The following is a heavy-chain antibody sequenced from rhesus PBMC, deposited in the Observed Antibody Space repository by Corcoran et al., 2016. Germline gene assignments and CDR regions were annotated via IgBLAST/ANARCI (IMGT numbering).Heavy chain of an antibody. J-gene: IGHJ5-1*01. CDR1: GYSISSGFG. D-gene: IGHD2-21*01. V-gene: IGHV4-127*01. CDR2: IGGRSDIN. Sequence: QVQLQESGPGLVKPSETLSLTCAVSGYSISSGFGWSWIRKPPGKGLEWIGFIGGRSDINNCNPTRKSRVTITKDTSKSQVSLKLTSVAAADTAVYYCARQVGGYNHFDVWGAGVLVTVSA. CDR3: ARQVGGYNHFDV.